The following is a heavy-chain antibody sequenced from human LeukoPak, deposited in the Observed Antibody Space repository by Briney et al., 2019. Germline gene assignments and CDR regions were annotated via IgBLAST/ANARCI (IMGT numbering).Heavy chain of an antibody. V-gene: IGHV4-39*01. CDR1: GGSISSSSYY. Sequence: SETLSLTCTVSGGSISSSSYYWGWIRQPPGKGLEWIGSIYYSGSTYYNPSLKSRVTISVDTSKNQFSLKLSSVTAADTAVYYCASTNVVNFDYWGQGTLVTVSS. D-gene: IGHD1-1*01. CDR2: IYYSGST. J-gene: IGHJ4*02. CDR3: ASTNVVNFDY.